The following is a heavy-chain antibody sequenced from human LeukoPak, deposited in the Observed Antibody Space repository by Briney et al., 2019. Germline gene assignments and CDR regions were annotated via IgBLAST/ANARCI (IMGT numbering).Heavy chain of an antibody. J-gene: IGHJ3*02. Sequence: GGSLRLSCAASGFTFSSYAMSWVRQAPGKGLEGVSAISGSGGSTYYADSGRGPFTISRDNSKNTMYLQMNSLRAEDTAVYYCARRYSGSDGDAFDIWGQGTMVTVSS. D-gene: IGHD1-26*01. CDR2: ISGSGGST. CDR3: ARRYSGSDGDAFDI. CDR1: GFTFSSYA. V-gene: IGHV3-23*01.